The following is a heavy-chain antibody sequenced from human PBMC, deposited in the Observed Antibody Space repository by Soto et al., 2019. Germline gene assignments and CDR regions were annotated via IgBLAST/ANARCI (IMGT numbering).Heavy chain of an antibody. D-gene: IGHD3-16*01. CDR2: IFSNDEK. CDR1: GFSLSDTTMG. Sequence: QVTLKESGPVLVKPSETLTLTCSVSGFSLSDTTMGVSWIRQPPRKALEWLAHIFSNDEKSYSTSLKTRLTISKDTSRSQVVLTMTNMAPVDTATYYCARIHSITWGSYFYGMDVWGQGTTVTVSS. CDR3: ARIHSITWGSYFYGMDV. J-gene: IGHJ6*02. V-gene: IGHV2-26*01.